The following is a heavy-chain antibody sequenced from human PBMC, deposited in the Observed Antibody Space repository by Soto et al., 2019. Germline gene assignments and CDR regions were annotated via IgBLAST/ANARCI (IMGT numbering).Heavy chain of an antibody. CDR1: GVTFSSYA. Sequence: EVQLLESGGGLVQPGGSLRLSCAASGVTFSSYAMSWVRQAPGKGLEWVSAISGSGGSTYYAYSVKGRFTISRDNSKNTLYLQMNSLRAEDTAVYYCAKEGGATQGCFDYWGQGTLVTVSS. D-gene: IGHD1-26*01. J-gene: IGHJ4*02. CDR2: ISGSGGST. CDR3: AKEGGATQGCFDY. V-gene: IGHV3-23*01.